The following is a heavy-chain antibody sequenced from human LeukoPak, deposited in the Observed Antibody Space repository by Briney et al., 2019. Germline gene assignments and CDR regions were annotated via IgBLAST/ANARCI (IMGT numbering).Heavy chain of an antibody. Sequence: KSGGSLRLSCAASGFTFSSYWMSWVRQAPGKGLEWVSSISSSSNYIYYADSVKGRFTISRDNAKNSLYLQMNSLRAEDTAVYYCARKGIAVAAPFDYWGQGTLVTVSS. CDR1: GFTFSSYW. D-gene: IGHD6-19*01. V-gene: IGHV3-21*01. CDR2: ISSSSNYI. CDR3: ARKGIAVAAPFDY. J-gene: IGHJ4*02.